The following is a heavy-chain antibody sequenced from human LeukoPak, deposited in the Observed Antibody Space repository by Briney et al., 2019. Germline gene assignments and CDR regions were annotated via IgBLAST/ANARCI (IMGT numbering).Heavy chain of an antibody. D-gene: IGHD6-19*01. Sequence: SESLSLTCTVSGGSLSSYYWSWIRQPPGKGLEWIGYIYYSGSTNYNPSLKSRVTISVDTSKNQFSLKLSSVTAADTAVYYCARSREIVESAVAAPVTWGQGTLVTVSS. CDR3: ARSREIVESAVAAPVT. V-gene: IGHV4-59*08. CDR2: IYYSGST. J-gene: IGHJ5*02. CDR1: GGSLSSYY.